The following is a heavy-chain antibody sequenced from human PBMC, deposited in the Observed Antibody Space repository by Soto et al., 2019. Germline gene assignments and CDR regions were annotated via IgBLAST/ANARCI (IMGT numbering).Heavy chain of an antibody. CDR3: ATLGETAMPGLDY. Sequence: QVQLVQSGTEVRKPGASVKVSCRVSGYTLTELSIQWVRQAPGKGLEWMGGFDPEDGETNYAQKFQGRVAMTEDTSTDTAYMELSSLRSEDTAVYYCATLGETAMPGLDYWGQGTLVTVSS. V-gene: IGHV1-24*01. J-gene: IGHJ4*02. CDR2: FDPEDGET. D-gene: IGHD5-18*01. CDR1: GYTLTELS.